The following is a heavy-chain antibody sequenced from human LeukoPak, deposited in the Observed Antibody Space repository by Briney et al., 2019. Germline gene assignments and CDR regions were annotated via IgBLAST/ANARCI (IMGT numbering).Heavy chain of an antibody. CDR2: IRYHGSDK. Sequence: GGSLRLSCAASGFTFSGSGMHWVRQAPGKGLEWVAFIRYHGSDKYYADSVKGRFTISRDNSKNTLYLQMNSLRPEDTSVYFCARSPTSWYFDYWGQGTLVTVSS. CDR1: GFTFSGSG. J-gene: IGHJ4*02. V-gene: IGHV3-30*02. D-gene: IGHD2-2*01. CDR3: ARSPTSWYFDY.